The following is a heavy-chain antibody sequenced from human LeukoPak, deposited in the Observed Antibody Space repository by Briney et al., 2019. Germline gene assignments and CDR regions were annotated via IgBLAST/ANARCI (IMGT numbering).Heavy chain of an antibody. CDR3: ASPTEYCSSTSCYRAAYYYYGMDV. V-gene: IGHV3-30-3*01. Sequence: GGSLRLSCAASGFTFSSYAMHWVRQAPGKGLEWVAVISYDGSNKYYADSVKGRFTISRDNSKNTLYLQMNSLRAEDTAVYYCASPTEYCSSTSCYRAAYYYYGMDVWGQGTTVTASS. CDR2: ISYDGSNK. J-gene: IGHJ6*02. CDR1: GFTFSSYA. D-gene: IGHD2-2*01.